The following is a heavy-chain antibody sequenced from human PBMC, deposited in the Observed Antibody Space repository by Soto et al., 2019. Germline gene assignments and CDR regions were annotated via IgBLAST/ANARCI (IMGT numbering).Heavy chain of an antibody. Sequence: QVQLVESGGGLVKPGGSLRLSCVASGFTFSDYYMSWIRQAPGKGLEWVSYISNSGHAIYYADSVKGRFTVSRDNSNNSMSLQMDSLRADDTAIYYCARDARYASSSYGFDVWGQGTTVSVS. J-gene: IGHJ6*02. CDR3: ARDARYASSSYGFDV. CDR1: GFTFSDYY. D-gene: IGHD6-13*01. CDR2: ISNSGHAI. V-gene: IGHV3-11*01.